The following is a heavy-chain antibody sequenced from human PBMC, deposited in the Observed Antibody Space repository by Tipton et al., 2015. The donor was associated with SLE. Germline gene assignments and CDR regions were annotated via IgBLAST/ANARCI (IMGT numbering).Heavy chain of an antibody. V-gene: IGHV4-39*07. D-gene: IGHD3-22*01. Sequence: TLSLTCTVSGGSISSSSYYWGWIRQPPGKGLEWIGSIYYSGSTYYNPSLKSRVTISVDTSKNQFSLKLSSVTAADTAVYYCARRHSYESSGYSWYFDLWGRGTLVTVSS. CDR3: ARRHSYESSGYSWYFDL. CDR2: IYYSGST. J-gene: IGHJ2*01. CDR1: GGSISSSSYY.